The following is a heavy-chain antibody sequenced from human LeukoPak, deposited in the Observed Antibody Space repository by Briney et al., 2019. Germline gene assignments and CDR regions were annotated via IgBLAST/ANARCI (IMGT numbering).Heavy chain of an antibody. D-gene: IGHD6-6*01. CDR2: INPTGGST. V-gene: IGHV1-46*01. Sequence: ASVKVSCKASGGTFSSYAISWVRQAPGQGLEWMGIINPTGGSTTYAQKFQGRVTMTRDTSTSTVYMELSSLRSDDTAVYYCARTAARRFDYWGQGTLVTVSS. CDR3: ARTAARRFDY. CDR1: GGTFSSYA. J-gene: IGHJ4*02.